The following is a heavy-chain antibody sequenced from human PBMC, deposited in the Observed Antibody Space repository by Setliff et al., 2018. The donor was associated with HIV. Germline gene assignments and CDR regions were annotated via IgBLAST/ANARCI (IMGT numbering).Heavy chain of an antibody. D-gene: IGHD6-19*01. Sequence: ASVKVSCKASGGTFSSYAISWVRQAPGQGLEWMGGGIPMYGTSNYAQKFQGRVTITTDESTSTAYMELSRLRSDDTAVYYCARSPRYSSGWYDSYFDQWGQGTLVTVSS. CDR1: GGTFSSYA. CDR3: ARSPRYSSGWYDSYFDQ. J-gene: IGHJ4*02. V-gene: IGHV1-69*05. CDR2: GIPMYGTS.